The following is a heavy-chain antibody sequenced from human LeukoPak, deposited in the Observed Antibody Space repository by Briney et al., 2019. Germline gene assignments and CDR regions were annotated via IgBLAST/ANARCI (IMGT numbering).Heavy chain of an antibody. Sequence: SETLSLTCAVYGGSFSGYYWSWIRQPLGKGLEWIGEINHSGSTNYNPSLKSRVTISVDTSKNQFSLKLSSVTAADTAVYYCAREYTLYRSGWFLDYWGQGTVVTVPS. CDR1: GGSFSGYY. J-gene: IGHJ4*02. V-gene: IGHV4-34*01. CDR2: INHSGST. D-gene: IGHD6-19*01. CDR3: AREYTLYRSGWFLDY.